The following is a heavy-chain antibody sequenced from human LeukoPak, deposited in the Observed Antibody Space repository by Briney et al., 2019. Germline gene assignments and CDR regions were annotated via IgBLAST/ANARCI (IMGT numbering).Heavy chain of an antibody. Sequence: GRSLRLSCAASGFTFSSYAMHWVRQAPGKGLEWVVVISYDGSNKYYADSVKGRFTISRDNSKNTLYLQMNSLRAEDTAVYYCARDGFLEWLSRNYYYYGMDVWGQGTTVTVSS. CDR3: ARDGFLEWLSRNYYYYGMDV. D-gene: IGHD3-3*01. V-gene: IGHV3-30-3*01. J-gene: IGHJ6*02. CDR1: GFTFSSYA. CDR2: ISYDGSNK.